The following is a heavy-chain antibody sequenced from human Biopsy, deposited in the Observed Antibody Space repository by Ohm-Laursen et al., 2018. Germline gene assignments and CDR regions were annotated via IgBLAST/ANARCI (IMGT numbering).Heavy chain of an antibody. CDR3: AKCMTGGSNYYFHH. Sequence: SLRLSCAAPGFTFSSYSMNWVRQAPGKGLEWVAAIWYDGSNKNYADSVKGRFTISRDNSKNTLYLQMNSLRGEDTAVYYCAKCMTGGSNYYFHHCGQGTLVTVSS. D-gene: IGHD2-8*01. CDR1: GFTFSSYS. J-gene: IGHJ4*02. V-gene: IGHV3-33*06. CDR2: IWYDGSNK.